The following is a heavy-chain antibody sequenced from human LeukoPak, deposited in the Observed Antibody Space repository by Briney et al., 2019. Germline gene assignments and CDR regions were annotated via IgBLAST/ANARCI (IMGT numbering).Heavy chain of an antibody. CDR1: GYTFTGYY. J-gene: IGHJ5*02. D-gene: IGHD6-19*01. CDR2: INPNSGGT. CDR3: ARDATYSSGWYIDP. Sequence: ASVKVSCKASGYTFTGYYMHWVRQAPGQGLEWMGWINPNSGGTNYAQKFQGRVTMTRDTSISTAYRELSRLRSDDTAVYYCARDATYSSGWYIDPWGQGTLVTVSS. V-gene: IGHV1-2*02.